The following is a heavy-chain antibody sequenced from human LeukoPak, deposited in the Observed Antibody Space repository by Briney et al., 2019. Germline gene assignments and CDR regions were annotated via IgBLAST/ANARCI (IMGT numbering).Heavy chain of an antibody. V-gene: IGHV1-69*04. CDR3: ARAGAVAGTYDAFDI. CDR2: IIPILGIA. J-gene: IGHJ3*02. D-gene: IGHD6-19*01. CDR1: GGTFSSYA. Sequence: SVKVSCKASGGTFSSYAISWVRQAPGQGLEWMGRIIPILGIANYAQKFQGRVTITADKSTSTAYMELSSLRSEDTAVYYCARAGAVAGTYDAFDIWGQGTMVTVPS.